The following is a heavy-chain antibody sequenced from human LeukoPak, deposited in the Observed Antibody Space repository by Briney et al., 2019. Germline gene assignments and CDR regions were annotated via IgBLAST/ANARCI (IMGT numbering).Heavy chain of an antibody. CDR1: GFTFSNYA. CDR3: ATGTHPGN. D-gene: IGHD1-26*01. J-gene: IGHJ4*02. Sequence: GGSLRLSCAASGFTFSNYAVNWVRQAPGKGLQWVSAISGSGDTTFYADSVKGRFTISRDNSKNTLYLQMNSLRVEDTAVYYCATGTHPGNWGQGTLVTVSS. V-gene: IGHV3-23*01. CDR2: ISGSGDTT.